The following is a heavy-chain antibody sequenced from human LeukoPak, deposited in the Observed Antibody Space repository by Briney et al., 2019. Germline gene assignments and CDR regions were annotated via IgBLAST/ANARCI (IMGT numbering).Heavy chain of an antibody. J-gene: IGHJ3*02. D-gene: IGHD2-15*01. CDR2: IRSSSSYI. V-gene: IGHV3-21*01. CDR1: GFTFSTYS. Sequence: GGSLRLSCAASGFTFSTYSMNWVRQAPGKGLEWVSSIRSSSSYIYYADSVKGRFTISRDNAKNSLYLQMNSLRAEDTAVYYCARATPTQNDAFDIWGQGTMVTVSS. CDR3: ARATPTQNDAFDI.